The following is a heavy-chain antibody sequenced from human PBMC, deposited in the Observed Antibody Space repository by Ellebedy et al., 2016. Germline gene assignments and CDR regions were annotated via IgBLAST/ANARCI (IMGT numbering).Heavy chain of an antibody. CDR1: GFTFRTYW. V-gene: IGHV3-74*01. D-gene: IGHD3-16*02. J-gene: IGHJ4*02. CDR3: ARDLGGFLGFDS. CDR2: INSDGSIT. Sequence: GGSLRLSCAASGFTFRTYWMHWVRQVPGKGPVWVSRINSDGSITNYADSVKGRFTISSDESKNTVFLQMNSLRAEDTATYHCARDLGGFLGFDSWGQGTVVTVSS.